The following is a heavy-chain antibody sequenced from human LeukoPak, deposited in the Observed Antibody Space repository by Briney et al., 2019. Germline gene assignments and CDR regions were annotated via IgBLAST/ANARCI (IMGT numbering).Heavy chain of an antibody. D-gene: IGHD4-17*01. CDR2: ISGGGGST. V-gene: IGHV3-23*01. Sequence: GGSLRLSCAASGFTFSSDAMSWVRQVPGKGLEWVSAISGGGGSTYYADSVKGRFTISRDNSKSTLYLQMNSLRADDTAVYYCARGFSEDYGDYFDYWGQGTLVTVSS. CDR3: ARGFSEDYGDYFDY. CDR1: GFTFSSDA. J-gene: IGHJ4*02.